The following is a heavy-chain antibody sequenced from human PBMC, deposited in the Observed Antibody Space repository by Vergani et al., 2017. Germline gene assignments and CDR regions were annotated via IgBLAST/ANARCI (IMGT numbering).Heavy chain of an antibody. CDR3: ATAVPYDDSSGYQYAEDYYYYYMDV. J-gene: IGHJ6*03. D-gene: IGHD3-22*01. Sequence: QVQLQQSGPGLVKPSQTLSLTCAISGDSVSSNSAAWNWIRQSPSRGLEWLGRTYYRSKWYNDYAVSVKSRITINPDTSKNQFSLQLNSVTPEDTAVYYFATAVPYDDSSGYQYAEDYYYYYMDVWGKGTTVTVSS. CDR1: GDSVSSNSAA. V-gene: IGHV6-1*01. CDR2: TYYRSKWYN.